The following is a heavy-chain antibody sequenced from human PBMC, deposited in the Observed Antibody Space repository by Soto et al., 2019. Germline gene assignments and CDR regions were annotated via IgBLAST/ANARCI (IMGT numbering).Heavy chain of an antibody. Sequence: QVQLVESGGGVVQPGRSLRLSCAASGFPFSSYGMHWVRQAPGKGLDGVAVIWYDGTNKDYADSVKGRFTISRDNSKITLFLQLNNLRVDDTAVYYCASSINWGQGTLVAV. CDR1: GFPFSSYG. V-gene: IGHV3-33*01. CDR3: ASSIN. J-gene: IGHJ4*02. CDR2: IWYDGTNK.